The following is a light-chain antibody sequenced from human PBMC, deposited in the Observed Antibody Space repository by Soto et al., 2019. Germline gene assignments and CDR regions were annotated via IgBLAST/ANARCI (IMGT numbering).Light chain of an antibody. CDR2: AAS. CDR1: QGISRW. V-gene: IGKV1-12*01. CDR3: HQADSFPPFT. J-gene: IGKJ3*01. Sequence: DIQMTQSPSSVSASVGDRVTITCRASQGISRWLAWYQQKPGEAPKLLIYAASNLESGVPSRFSGSGSGTEFNLTISRPQPEDFAPSSCHQADSFPPFTFGPGTKVDIK.